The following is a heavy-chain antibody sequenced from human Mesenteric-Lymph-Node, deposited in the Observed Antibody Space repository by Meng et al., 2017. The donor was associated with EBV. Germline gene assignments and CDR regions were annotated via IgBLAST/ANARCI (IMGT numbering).Heavy chain of an antibody. CDR1: GGSASSGGYS. V-gene: IGHV4-30-2*01. CDR2: IYHFGSP. CDR3: ARRGIAEGFDF. Sequence: QLQLQESGSGLVKPSQTLSPTCAVSGGSASSGGYSWSWIRQPPGKGLEWIGYIYHFGSPNYNPSLKSRVTISVDRSKNQFSLNLTSMTAADTAVYYCARRGIAEGFDFWGQGTLVTVSS. J-gene: IGHJ4*02.